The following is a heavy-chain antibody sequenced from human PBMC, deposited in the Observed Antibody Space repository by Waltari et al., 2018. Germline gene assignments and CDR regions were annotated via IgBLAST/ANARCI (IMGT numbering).Heavy chain of an antibody. CDR1: GFTFSSYA. J-gene: IGHJ6*02. V-gene: IGHV3-23*01. D-gene: IGHD6-6*01. Sequence: EVQLLESGGDLVQPGGSLRLSCAASGFTFSSYAMSWVRQAPGKGLEWVSAISGSGGSTYYADSVKGRFTISRDNSKNTLYLQMNSLRAEDTAVYYCAKDGKSEQLEHYYYYGMDVWGQGTTVTVSS. CDR2: ISGSGGST. CDR3: AKDGKSEQLEHYYYYGMDV.